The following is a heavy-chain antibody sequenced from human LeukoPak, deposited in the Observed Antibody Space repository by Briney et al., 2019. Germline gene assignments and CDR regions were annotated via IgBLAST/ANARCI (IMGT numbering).Heavy chain of an antibody. CDR3: ARHYGSGSYYLRGDAFDI. D-gene: IGHD3-10*01. CDR1: GGSISSGGYS. Sequence: SETLSLTCAVSGGSISSGGYSWSWIRQPPGKGLEWIGYIYHSGSTYYNPSLKSRVTTSVDRSKNQFSLKLSSVTAADTAVYYCARHYGSGSYYLRGDAFDIWGQGTMVTVSS. J-gene: IGHJ3*02. CDR2: IYHSGST. V-gene: IGHV4-30-2*01.